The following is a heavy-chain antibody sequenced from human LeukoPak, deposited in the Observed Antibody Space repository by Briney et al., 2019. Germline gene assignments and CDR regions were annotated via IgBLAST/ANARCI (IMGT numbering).Heavy chain of an antibody. CDR2: IHTNGNT. J-gene: IGHJ4*02. D-gene: IGHD3-22*01. CDR3: ARGYYDSRGFSNPFDS. CDR1: GGSISSSY. Sequence: SSETLSLTCTVSGGSISSSYWSWLRQPPGKGLEWIAYIHTNGNTNTNPSLKSRVTVSVDASKNQFSLMLRSVAAAGTALYYCARGYYDSRGFSNPFDSWGQGTLVTVSS. V-gene: IGHV4-4*08.